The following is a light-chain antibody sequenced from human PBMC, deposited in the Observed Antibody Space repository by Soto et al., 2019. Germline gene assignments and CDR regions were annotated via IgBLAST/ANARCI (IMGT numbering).Light chain of an antibody. J-gene: IGKJ4*01. CDR3: QQFNSYPLT. CDR2: RSS. Sequence: AVPLTQSPSSLSASVGDRVSITCRASQVIGSSLAWYQQKPGKPPKVLIYRSSSLESGVPSRFSGSGVGTDFPLPITSLQPEDFANYYCQQFNSYPLTFGGGTKVEIK. V-gene: IGKV1-13*02. CDR1: QVIGSS.